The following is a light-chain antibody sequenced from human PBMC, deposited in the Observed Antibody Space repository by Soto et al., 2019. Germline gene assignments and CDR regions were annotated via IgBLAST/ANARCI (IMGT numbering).Light chain of an antibody. Sequence: EIVMTQSPATLYVSPGERATLSCRASQSVNRNLAWYQQKPGQAPRLPIYGASPRATTIPDRFSGSGSGTEFTLTISSLQSEDFAVYYCQQYNEWPRTFGQGTRVEIK. CDR2: GAS. V-gene: IGKV3-15*01. CDR3: QQYNEWPRT. CDR1: QSVNRN. J-gene: IGKJ1*01.